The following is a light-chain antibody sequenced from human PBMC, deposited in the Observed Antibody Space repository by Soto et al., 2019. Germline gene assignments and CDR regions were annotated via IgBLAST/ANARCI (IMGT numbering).Light chain of an antibody. CDR2: DAS. CDR3: QQYGDSPYT. Sequence: EIVMTPPPATLSVSPGARATLSGRASQSVSSNLAWYQQKPGQAPRLLIYDASNRATGIPARFSGSGPGTDFTLTIRRLEPEDFAVYYCQQYGDSPYTFGQGTKVDI. J-gene: IGKJ2*01. CDR1: QSVSSN. V-gene: IGKV3D-15*01.